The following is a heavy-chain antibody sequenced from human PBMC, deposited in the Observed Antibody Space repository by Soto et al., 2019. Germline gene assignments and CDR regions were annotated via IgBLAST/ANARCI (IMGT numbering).Heavy chain of an antibody. CDR3: ARGGSYVGFDS. Sequence: QVQLQESGPGLVKPSETLSLTCTVSGGSLNSSSHYWSWIRQPPGKGLEWIGYIHYFGSTKYNPSLESRVVISVDTSKNQFSMKVPSVTAADTAIYFGARGGSYVGFDSWGQGARVTVSS. D-gene: IGHD1-26*01. J-gene: IGHJ4*02. V-gene: IGHV4-61*01. CDR1: GGSLNSSSHY. CDR2: IHYFGST.